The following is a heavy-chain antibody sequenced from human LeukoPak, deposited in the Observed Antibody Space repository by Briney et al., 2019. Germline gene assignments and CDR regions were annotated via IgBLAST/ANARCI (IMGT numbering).Heavy chain of an antibody. J-gene: IGHJ4*02. D-gene: IGHD6-13*01. V-gene: IGHV4-59*11. CDR3: ARETAAGYFDY. CDR2: IYYSGST. CDR1: GGSFSGHY. Sequence: SETLSLTCAVSGGSFSGHYWNWIRQPPGKGLEWIGYIYYSGSTNYNPSLKSRATISVDTSKNQFSLKLSSVTAADTAVYYCARETAAGYFDYWGQGTLVTVSS.